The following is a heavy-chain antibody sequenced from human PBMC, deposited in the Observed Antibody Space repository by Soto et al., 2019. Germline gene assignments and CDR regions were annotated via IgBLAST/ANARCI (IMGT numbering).Heavy chain of an antibody. CDR3: ATSEDPLAFDI. V-gene: IGHV1-24*01. Sequence: ASVKVSCTVSGYTLTEFSMHCVRQAPGKGLEWMGGFDPEDGETIYAQKFQGRVTMTEDTSTDTAYMELSSLRSEDTAVYYCATSEDPLAFDIWGQGTMVTVSS. CDR1: GYTLTEFS. CDR2: FDPEDGET. J-gene: IGHJ3*02.